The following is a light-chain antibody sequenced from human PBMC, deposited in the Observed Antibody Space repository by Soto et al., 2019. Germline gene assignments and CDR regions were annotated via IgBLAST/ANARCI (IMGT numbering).Light chain of an antibody. CDR1: QSISSW. CDR2: DAS. V-gene: IGKV1-5*01. CDR3: QQYNSYSVT. J-gene: IGKJ1*01. Sequence: DLQITHSPSTLSASVGDRVTITCRASQSISSWLAWYQQKPGKAPKLLIYDASSLESGVPSRFSGSGSGTEFTLTISSLQPDDFATYYCQQYNSYSVTLGQGTKVDIK.